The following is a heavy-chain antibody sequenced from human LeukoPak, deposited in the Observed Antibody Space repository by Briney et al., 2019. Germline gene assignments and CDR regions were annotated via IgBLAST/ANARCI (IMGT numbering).Heavy chain of an antibody. V-gene: IGHV5-51*01. J-gene: IGHJ4*02. Sequence: GESLKISCKGSGYSFTSYWIGWVRQMPGKGLEWMGIIYSTSFQGQVTISADKSISTPYLQWSSPKASDTAMYYCARAGYCSSTSCYEDWGQGTLVTVSS. D-gene: IGHD2-2*03. CDR3: ARAGYCSSTSCYED. CDR1: GYSFTSYW. CDR2: I.